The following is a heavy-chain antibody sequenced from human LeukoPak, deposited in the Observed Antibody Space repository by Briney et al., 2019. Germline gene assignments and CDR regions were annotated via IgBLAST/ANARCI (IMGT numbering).Heavy chain of an antibody. CDR1: GFTFSSYE. D-gene: IGHD2-15*01. Sequence: GGSLRLSCAASGFTFSSYEMNWVRQAPGKGLEWVSSISSSSSYIYYADSVKGRFTISRDNAKNSLYLQMNSLRAEDTAVYYCARDRRVVVAATPHYFDYWGQGTLVTVSS. J-gene: IGHJ4*02. V-gene: IGHV3-21*01. CDR2: ISSSSSYI. CDR3: ARDRRVVVAATPHYFDY.